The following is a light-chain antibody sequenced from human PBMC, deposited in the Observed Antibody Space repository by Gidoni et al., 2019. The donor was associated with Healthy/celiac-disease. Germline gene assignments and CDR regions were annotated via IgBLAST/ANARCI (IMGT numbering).Light chain of an antibody. V-gene: IGKV1-39*01. CDR1: QSISSY. Sequence: DIQMTQSPSSLSASVGDRVTITCRASQSISSYLTWYQQKPGKAPKLLIYAASSLQSGVPSRFSGSGSGTECTLTISSLQPEEFATYYCQQSYSTPPVTFGGGTKVEIK. CDR3: QQSYSTPPVT. J-gene: IGKJ4*01. CDR2: AAS.